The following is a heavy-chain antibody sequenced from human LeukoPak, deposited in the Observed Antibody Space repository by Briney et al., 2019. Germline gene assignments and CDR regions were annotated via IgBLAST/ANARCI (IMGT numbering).Heavy chain of an antibody. Sequence: ASVKVSCKASGYTFTSYYMHWVRQAPGQGLEWMGRINPNSGGTNYAQKFQGRVTMTRDTSISTAYMELSRLRSDDTAVYYCARAPPPYYDSSGYYPGAFDIWGQGTMVTVSS. D-gene: IGHD3-22*01. CDR2: INPNSGGT. V-gene: IGHV1-2*06. CDR3: ARAPPPYYDSSGYYPGAFDI. J-gene: IGHJ3*02. CDR1: GYTFTSYY.